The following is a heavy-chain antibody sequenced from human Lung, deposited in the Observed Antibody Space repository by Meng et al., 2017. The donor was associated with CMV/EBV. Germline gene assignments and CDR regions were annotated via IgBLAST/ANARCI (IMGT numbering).Heavy chain of an antibody. CDR1: GDIVSSNSAA. V-gene: IGHV6-1*01. Sequence: VQLQQSGSGLGKPSQTLSLTCAISGDIVSSNSAAWHWIRQSPSRGLEWLGRTYYRSKWYHEYAVSVKSRITISPDTPKNQFSLQLNSMTPEDTAVYYCARGINGGCGDWGQGTLVTVSS. D-gene: IGHD4-23*01. J-gene: IGHJ4*02. CDR2: TYYRSKWYH. CDR3: ARGINGGCGD.